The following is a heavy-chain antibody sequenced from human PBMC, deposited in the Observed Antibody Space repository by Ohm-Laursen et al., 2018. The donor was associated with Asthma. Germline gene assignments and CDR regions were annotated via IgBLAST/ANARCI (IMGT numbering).Heavy chain of an antibody. J-gene: IGHJ5*02. CDR1: GFTFSSYA. Sequence: SLRLSCAASGFTFSSYAMSWVRQPPGKGLEWVAVISYDERSAFYSDYVKGRFTLSRDNSKNMLYLQMNNLQAEDTAVYYCTRDAMPGSGANWARNLFDPWGQGTLVTVST. CDR3: TRDAMPGSGANWARNLFDP. D-gene: IGHD3-10*01. CDR2: ISYDERSA. V-gene: IGHV3-30*04.